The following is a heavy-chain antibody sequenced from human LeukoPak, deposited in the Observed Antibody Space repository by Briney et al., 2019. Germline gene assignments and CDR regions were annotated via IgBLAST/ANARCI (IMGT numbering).Heavy chain of an antibody. V-gene: IGHV3-74*01. CDR3: ARSLGYSSGG. CDR2: ISTDGTTT. CDR1: GFTFRSHW. Sequence: GGSLRLSCAASGFTFRSHWMHWVRQVPGKGLEWVSHISTDGTTTNYADSVKGRFTISRDNAKDTLYLQMHSLRVDDTAVYYCARSLGYSSGGWGQGTLVTVSS. J-gene: IGHJ4*02. D-gene: IGHD2-15*01.